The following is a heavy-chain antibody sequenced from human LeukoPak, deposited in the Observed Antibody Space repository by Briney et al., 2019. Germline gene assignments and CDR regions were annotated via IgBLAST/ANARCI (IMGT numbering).Heavy chain of an antibody. D-gene: IGHD3-22*01. J-gene: IGHJ1*01. CDR3: AKDGRHYYDSSGYYSEYFQH. CDR2: ISGGGGST. V-gene: IGHV3-23*01. CDR1: GFTFSSYA. Sequence: GGSLRLSCAASGFTFSSYAMSWVRQAPGKGLEWVSAISGGGGSTYYADSVKGRFTISRDNSKNTLYLQMNNLRAEDTAVYYCAKDGRHYYDSSGYYSEYFQHWGQGTLVTVSS.